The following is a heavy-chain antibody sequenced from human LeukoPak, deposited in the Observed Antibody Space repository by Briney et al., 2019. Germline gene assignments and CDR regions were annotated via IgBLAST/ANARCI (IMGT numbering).Heavy chain of an antibody. J-gene: IGHJ4*02. Sequence: GASVKVSCTASGYTFTSYGISWVRQAPGHGLEWMGWISAYNGNTNYAQKLQGRVTMTTDTSTSTAYMELRSLRSDDTAVYYCARDLAVAGTWDYWGQGTLVTVSS. CDR2: ISAYNGNT. D-gene: IGHD6-19*01. V-gene: IGHV1-18*01. CDR1: GYTFTSYG. CDR3: ARDLAVAGTWDY.